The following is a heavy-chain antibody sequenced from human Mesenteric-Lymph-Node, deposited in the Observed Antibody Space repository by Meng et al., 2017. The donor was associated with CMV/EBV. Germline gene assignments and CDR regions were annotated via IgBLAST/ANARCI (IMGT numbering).Heavy chain of an antibody. CDR3: ARGTNYFDS. Sequence: LTCSVSGGSINSGSYFWSWIRQHPGKGLEWIGYIYDSGRTFYNPSLKSRVTMSVDTSKIQFSLKLGSVTAADTAVYYCARGTNYFDSWGQGTLVTVSS. CDR1: GGSINSGSYF. D-gene: IGHD1/OR15-1a*01. CDR2: IYDSGRT. J-gene: IGHJ4*02. V-gene: IGHV4-31*03.